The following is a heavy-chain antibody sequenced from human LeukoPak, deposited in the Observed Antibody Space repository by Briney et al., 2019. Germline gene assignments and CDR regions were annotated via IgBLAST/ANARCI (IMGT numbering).Heavy chain of an antibody. D-gene: IGHD3-16*01. V-gene: IGHV4-38-2*02. CDR3: ARVRGVASYFDY. Sequence: SETLSLTCTVSGYSISSGYYWGWIRQPPGKGLEWIGSIYHSGSTYYNPSLKSRVTISVDTSKNQFSLKLSSVTAADTAVYYCARVRGVASYFDYWGQGTLVTVSS. CDR1: GYSISSGYY. CDR2: IYHSGST. J-gene: IGHJ4*02.